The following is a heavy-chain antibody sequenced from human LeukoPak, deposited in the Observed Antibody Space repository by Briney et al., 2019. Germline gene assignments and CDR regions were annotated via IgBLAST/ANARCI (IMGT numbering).Heavy chain of an antibody. CDR3: ARGQSTRIAARRIVWFDP. V-gene: IGHV4-30-2*01. J-gene: IGHJ5*02. Sequence: PSETLSLTCAVSGGSISSGGYSWSWIRQPPGKGLEWIGYIYHSGSTYYNPSLKSRVTISVDRSKNQFSLKLSSVTAADTAVYYCARGQSTRIAARRIVWFDPWGQGTLVTVSS. CDR2: IYHSGST. CDR1: GGSISSGGYS. D-gene: IGHD6-6*01.